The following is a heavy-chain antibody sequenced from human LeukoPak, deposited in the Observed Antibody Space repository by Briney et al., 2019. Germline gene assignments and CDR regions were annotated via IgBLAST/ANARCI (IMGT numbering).Heavy chain of an antibody. V-gene: IGHV1-69*06. Sequence: SVKVSCKASGGTFSSYAISWVRQAPGQRLEWMGGIIPIFGTANYAQKFQGRVTITADKSTSTAYMELSSLRSEDTAVYYCARLSDGFANYFDYWGQGTLVTVSS. CDR3: ARLSDGFANYFDY. D-gene: IGHD2/OR15-2a*01. J-gene: IGHJ4*02. CDR1: GGTFSSYA. CDR2: IIPIFGTA.